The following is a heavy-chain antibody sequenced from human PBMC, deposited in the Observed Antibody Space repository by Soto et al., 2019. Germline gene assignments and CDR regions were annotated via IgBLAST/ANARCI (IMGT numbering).Heavy chain of an antibody. Sequence: GGSLRLSCAASGFTFRSYWMHWVRQAPGKGLVWVSWINSDGSSTSYADSVKGRFTISRDNAKNTLYLQMNSLRAEDTAVYYCASVIPLGYWGQGTLVTVSS. CDR2: INSDGSST. J-gene: IGHJ4*02. CDR3: ASVIPLGY. CDR1: GFTFRSYW. V-gene: IGHV3-74*01. D-gene: IGHD2-21*01.